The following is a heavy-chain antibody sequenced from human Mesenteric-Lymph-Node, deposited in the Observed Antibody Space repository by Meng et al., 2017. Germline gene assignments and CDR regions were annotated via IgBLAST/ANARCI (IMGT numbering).Heavy chain of an antibody. D-gene: IGHD3-10*01. CDR2: IYYSGST. CDR1: GGSISTYF. V-gene: IGHV4-59*01. J-gene: IGHJ5*02. Sequence: SETLSLTCTVSGGSISTYFWSWIRQPPGKGLEWIGWIYYSGSTNYNPSLKSRVTISVDTSKNQFSLKLSSVTAADTAVYYCARESMVRGVIWSDWFDPWGQGTLVTVSS. CDR3: ARESMVRGVIWSDWFDP.